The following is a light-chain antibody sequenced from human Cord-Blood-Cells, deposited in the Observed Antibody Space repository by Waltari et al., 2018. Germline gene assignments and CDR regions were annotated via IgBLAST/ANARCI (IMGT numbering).Light chain of an antibody. CDR2: SNS. CDR3: AAWDDSLNGVV. Sequence: QSVLTQPPSASVTPGQRVTISCSGSSSNIGSNTVNWYQQLPGTAPKLLIYSNSQRPSGVPDRCSGSKSGTSASMASGGLQSEDEADYYGAAWDDSLNGVVVGGGTKRTVL. V-gene: IGLV1-44*01. J-gene: IGLJ2*01. CDR1: SSNIGSNT.